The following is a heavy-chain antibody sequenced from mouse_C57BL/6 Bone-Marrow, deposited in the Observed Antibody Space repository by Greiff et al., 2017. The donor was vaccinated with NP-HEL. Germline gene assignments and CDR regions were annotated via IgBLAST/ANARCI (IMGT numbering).Heavy chain of an antibody. CDR3: ARSTKVLYYFDY. CDR2: INPSTGGT. Sequence: EVQLQQSGPELVKPGASVKISCKASGYSFPGYYMNWVKQSPEKSLEWIGEINPSTGGTTYNQKFKAKATLTVDKSSSTAYMQLKSLTSEDSAVYYCARSTKVLYYFDYWGQGTTLTVSS. V-gene: IGHV1-42*01. J-gene: IGHJ2*01. CDR1: GYSFPGYY.